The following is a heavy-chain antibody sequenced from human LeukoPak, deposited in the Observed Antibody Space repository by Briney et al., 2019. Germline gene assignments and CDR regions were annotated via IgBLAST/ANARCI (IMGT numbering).Heavy chain of an antibody. CDR3: TTSYYDSSGYRA. V-gene: IGHV3-15*01. J-gene: IGHJ4*02. Sequence: GGSLRLSCAASGFTLTNAWMSWVRQAPGKGREWVGRIKTKTDGGTIDYAAPVKGRFTISRDDSKNTVYLQMNSLKTEDTAVYYCTTSYYDSSGYRAWGQGTLVTVSS. D-gene: IGHD3-22*01. CDR1: GFTLTNAW. CDR2: IKTKTDGGTI.